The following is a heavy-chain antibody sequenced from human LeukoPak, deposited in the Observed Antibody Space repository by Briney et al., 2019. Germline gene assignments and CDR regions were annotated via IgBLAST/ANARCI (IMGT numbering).Heavy chain of an antibody. J-gene: IGHJ6*02. Sequence: GGSLRLSCAASGFTFSSFWMIWVRQAPGKGLEWVANIKEDGSVKNYVDSVKGRFTISKDNAKNSLYLQMNSLRAEDTALYHCARNNGMDVWGQGTTVIVSS. CDR1: GFTFSSFW. CDR2: IKEDGSVK. V-gene: IGHV3-7*03. CDR3: ARNNGMDV.